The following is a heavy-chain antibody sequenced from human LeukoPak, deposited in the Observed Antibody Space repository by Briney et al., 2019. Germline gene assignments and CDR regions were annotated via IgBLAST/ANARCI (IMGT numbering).Heavy chain of an antibody. J-gene: IGHJ4*02. CDR2: INHSGST. V-gene: IGHV4-34*01. D-gene: IGHD2-15*01. CDR1: GGSFSGYY. CDR3: ARSRALGYCSGGSCYKGTHFDY. Sequence: SETLSLTCAVYGGSFSGYYWSWIRQPPGKGLEWIGEINHSGSTNYNPSLKSRVTISVDTSKNQFSLKLSSVTAADTAVYYCARSRALGYCSGGSCYKGTHFDYWGQGTLGTISS.